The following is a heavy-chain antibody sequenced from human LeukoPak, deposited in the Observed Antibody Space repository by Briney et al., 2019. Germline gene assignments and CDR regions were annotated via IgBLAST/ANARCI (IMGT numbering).Heavy chain of an antibody. D-gene: IGHD3-9*01. V-gene: IGHV3-7*01. Sequence: NPGGSLRLSCATSGFTFSNYWMSWVRRAPGKGLEWVANIKQDGSEKYYVDSVKGRFTISRDNAKNSLYLQMNSLRAEDTAVYYCARDGGYFDWLLSRGAFDIWGQGTMVTVSS. CDR2: IKQDGSEK. J-gene: IGHJ3*02. CDR3: ARDGGYFDWLLSRGAFDI. CDR1: GFTFSNYW.